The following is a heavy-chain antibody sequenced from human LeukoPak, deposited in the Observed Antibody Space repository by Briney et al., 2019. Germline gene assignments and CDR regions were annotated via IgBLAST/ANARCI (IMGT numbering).Heavy chain of an antibody. Sequence: PSETLSLTCTVSGGSISSYYWSWIRQPAGKGLEWIGRIYTSGSTNYNPSLKSRVTISVDTSKNQFSLKLSSVTAADTAVYYCAREYYYGSGSHHRWFDPWGQGTLVTVSS. V-gene: IGHV4-4*07. CDR1: GGSISSYY. CDR2: IYTSGST. D-gene: IGHD3-10*01. CDR3: AREYYYGSGSHHRWFDP. J-gene: IGHJ5*02.